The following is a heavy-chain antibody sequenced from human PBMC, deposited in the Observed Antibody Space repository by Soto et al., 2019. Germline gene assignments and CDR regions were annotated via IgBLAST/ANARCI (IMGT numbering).Heavy chain of an antibody. D-gene: IGHD3-22*01. CDR2: ISSSGSYI. J-gene: IGHJ4*02. CDR3: ARDGSYDSSGYDVDY. V-gene: IGHV3-21*01. CDR1: GFTFSSYS. Sequence: EVQLVESGGGLVKPGGSLRLSCAASGFTFSSYSMNWVRQAPGKGLEWVSSISSSGSYIYYADSVKGRFTLSRDNAKNSLYLQMNSLRAEDTAVYYCARDGSYDSSGYDVDYWGQGTLVTVSS.